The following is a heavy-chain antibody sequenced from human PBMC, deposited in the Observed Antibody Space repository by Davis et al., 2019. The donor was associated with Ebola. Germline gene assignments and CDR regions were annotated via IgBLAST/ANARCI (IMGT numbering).Heavy chain of an antibody. D-gene: IGHD2-21*01. V-gene: IGHV3-23*01. CDR1: GFTFSSYA. Sequence: GGSLRLSCAASGFTFSSYAMSWVRQAPGKGLEWVSAISGSGGSTYYADSVKGRFTISRDNSKNTLYLQMNSLRAEDTAVYYCARGHGEIYYYGMDVWGQGTTVTVSS. CDR3: ARGHGEIYYYGMDV. J-gene: IGHJ6*02. CDR2: ISGSGGST.